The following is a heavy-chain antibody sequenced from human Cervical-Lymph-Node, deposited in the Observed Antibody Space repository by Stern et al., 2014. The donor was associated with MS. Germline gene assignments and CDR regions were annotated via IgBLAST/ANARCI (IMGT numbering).Heavy chain of an antibody. CDR1: GFTFGDYG. J-gene: IGHJ5*02. Sequence: EVQLVESGGGLVQPGRSLRLSCTASGFTFGDYGMSWFRQAPGKGLEWVGFIRGTPYGGTTEYAASVKGSFIISRDDSKSIAYLQMNSLKTEDTAVYCCTRTRVTDPFDPWGQGTLVTVSS. D-gene: IGHD2-21*02. V-gene: IGHV3-49*03. CDR2: IRGTPYGGTT. CDR3: TRTRVTDPFDP.